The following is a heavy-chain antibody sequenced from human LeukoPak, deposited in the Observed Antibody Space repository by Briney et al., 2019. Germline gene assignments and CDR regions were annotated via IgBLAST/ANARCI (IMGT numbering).Heavy chain of an antibody. CDR2: IYYSGST. Sequence: PSETLSLTCTVSGGSISSSSYYWGWIRQPPGKGLEWIGSIYYSGSTYYNPSLKSRVTISVDTSKNQFSLKLSSVTAADTAVHYCARRSSWYNWFDPWGQGTLVTVSS. J-gene: IGHJ5*02. D-gene: IGHD6-13*01. CDR1: GGSISSSSYY. V-gene: IGHV4-39*07. CDR3: ARRSSWYNWFDP.